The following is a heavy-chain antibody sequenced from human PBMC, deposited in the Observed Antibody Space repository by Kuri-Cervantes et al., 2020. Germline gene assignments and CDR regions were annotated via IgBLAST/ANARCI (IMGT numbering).Heavy chain of an antibody. CDR2: ISKTADTT. CDR1: GLAFGHYA. V-gene: IGHV3-23*01. Sequence: GESLKISCAASGLAFGHYAMIWVRQAPGKGLEWVSRISKTADTTYYTDSVKGRFTVSRDNSKNTLSLQMTSLRAEDTAVYYCARAWQWVVSWGQGTLVTVSS. J-gene: IGHJ5*02. CDR3: ARAWQWVVS. D-gene: IGHD6-19*01.